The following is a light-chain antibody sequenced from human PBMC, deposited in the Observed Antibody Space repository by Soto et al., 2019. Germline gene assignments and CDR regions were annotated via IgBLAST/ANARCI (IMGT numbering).Light chain of an antibody. J-gene: IGKJ1*01. CDR3: QQYNSYWT. CDR1: QSICSW. V-gene: IGKV1-5*01. Sequence: DIQLTQSPSTLSASVGDRVTISCRASQSICSWLAWYQQKPGKAPKLLIYDASSLESGVPSRFGGSGSGTEFTITISSLQPDYFATYYCQQYNSYWTFGQGTKVDNK. CDR2: DAS.